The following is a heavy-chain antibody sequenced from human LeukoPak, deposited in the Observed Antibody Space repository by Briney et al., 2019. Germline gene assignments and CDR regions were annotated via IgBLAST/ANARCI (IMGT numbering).Heavy chain of an antibody. J-gene: IGHJ4*02. Sequence: PGGSLRLSCAASGLSFGSHPMNWVRQAPGKGLEWVSGITGSGDKTYYIGPVKGRFTISRDNSKNTLYLQMNSLRAEDTAVYYCARGVMAARLYYFDYWGRGILVTVSS. CDR1: GLSFGSHP. V-gene: IGHV3-23*01. D-gene: IGHD2-21*01. CDR2: ITGSGDKT. CDR3: ARGVMAARLYYFDY.